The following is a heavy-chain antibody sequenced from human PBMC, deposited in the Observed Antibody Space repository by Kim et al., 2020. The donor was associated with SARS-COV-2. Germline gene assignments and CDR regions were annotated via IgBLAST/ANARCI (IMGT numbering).Heavy chain of an antibody. CDR3: ARARGTIFGVELLYYYGMDV. CDR2: IYYSGST. V-gene: IGHV4-30-4*01. Sequence: SQTLSLTCTVSGGSISSGDYYWSWIRQPPGKGLEWIGYIYYSGSTYYNPSLKSRVTISVDTSKNQFSLKLSSVTAADTAVYYCARARGTIFGVELLYYYGMDVWGQGTTVTVSS. J-gene: IGHJ6*02. CDR1: GGSISSGDYY. D-gene: IGHD3-3*01.